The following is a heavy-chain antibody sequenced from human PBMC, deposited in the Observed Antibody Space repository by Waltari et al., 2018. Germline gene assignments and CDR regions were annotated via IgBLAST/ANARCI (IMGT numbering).Heavy chain of an antibody. V-gene: IGHV1-2*04. D-gene: IGHD5-12*01. CDR1: GYSFSDHH. CDR2: ISPNNGDT. Sequence: QVQLVQSGAEVKNLGASVRVSCQASGYSFSDHHMPWVRQAPGQGLEWVGWISPNNGDTNYPQRFQGWVTMTSDSSISTAYMELNRLRSDDTAVYYCARGGYSYGYGMDVWGQGTTVIVSS. CDR3: ARGGYSYGYGMDV. J-gene: IGHJ6*02.